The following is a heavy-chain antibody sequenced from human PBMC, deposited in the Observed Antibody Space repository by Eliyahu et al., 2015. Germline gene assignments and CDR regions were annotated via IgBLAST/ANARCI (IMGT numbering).Heavy chain of an antibody. CDR3: TAYCSGGSCYPGYYYYYMDV. V-gene: IGHV3-15*01. J-gene: IGHJ6*03. CDR1: GFTFSNAW. CDR2: IKSKTDGGTT. Sequence: EVQLVESGGGLVKPGGSLRLSCAASGFTFSNAWMSXVRQAPGKGLEWVGRIKSKTDGGTTDYAAPVKGRFTISRDDSKNTLYLQMNSLKTEDTAVYYCTAYCSGGSCYPGYYYYYMDVWGKGTTVTVSS. D-gene: IGHD2-15*01.